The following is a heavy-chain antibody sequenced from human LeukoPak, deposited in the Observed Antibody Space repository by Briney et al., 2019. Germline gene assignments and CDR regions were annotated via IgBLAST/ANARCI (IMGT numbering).Heavy chain of an antibody. Sequence: ASVTVSCKASGYTFTGYYMHWVRQAPGQGLEWMGWINPNSGGTNYAQKFQGRVTMTRDTSISTAYMELSRLRSDDTAVYYCARDLGFAIVVVPAAMGYWGQGTLVTVSS. CDR3: ARDLGFAIVVVPAAMGY. D-gene: IGHD2-2*01. CDR1: GYTFTGYY. V-gene: IGHV1-2*02. CDR2: INPNSGGT. J-gene: IGHJ4*02.